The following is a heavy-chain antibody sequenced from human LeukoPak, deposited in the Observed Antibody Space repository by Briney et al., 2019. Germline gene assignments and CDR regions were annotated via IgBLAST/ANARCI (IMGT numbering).Heavy chain of an antibody. CDR1: GGSFSGYY. D-gene: IGHD1-26*01. CDR2: INNSGST. CDR3: ARVGGGSP. V-gene: IGHV4-34*01. J-gene: IGHJ4*02. Sequence: SETLSLTCAVYGGSFSGYYWSWIRQPPGKGLEWIGEINNSGSTNYNPSLKSRVTISVDTSKNQFSLKLSSVTAADTAVYYCARVGGGSPWGQGTLVTASS.